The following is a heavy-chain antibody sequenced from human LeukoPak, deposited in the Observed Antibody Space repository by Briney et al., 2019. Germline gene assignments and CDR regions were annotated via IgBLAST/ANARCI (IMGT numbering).Heavy chain of an antibody. Sequence: SEALSLTCTVSGGSISSYFWSWIRQPPGKGLEWIAYISDIGSINYNPSLKSRVTISLDTSKNQLSLKLRSVTAADTAVYYCAGHHPRNTVDFWGQGTLVTVSS. CDR3: AGHHPRNTVDF. D-gene: IGHD2/OR15-2a*01. J-gene: IGHJ4*02. CDR1: GGSISSYF. CDR2: ISDIGSI. V-gene: IGHV4-59*08.